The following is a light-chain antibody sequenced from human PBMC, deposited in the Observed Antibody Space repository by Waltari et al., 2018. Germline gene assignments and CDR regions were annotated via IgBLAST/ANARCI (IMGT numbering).Light chain of an antibody. V-gene: IGKV3-20*01. CDR3: QHYLRLPVT. CDR2: GAS. J-gene: IGKJ1*01. CDR1: QRVSRAV. Sequence: EIVLTQYPGTLSLSLGERATVACRDSQRVSRAVARYQQKPGQAPVLLIYGASTRATGIPDRFSGSGSGTDFSLTISRLEPDYVAVYYCQHYLRLPVTFGQGTTVEI.